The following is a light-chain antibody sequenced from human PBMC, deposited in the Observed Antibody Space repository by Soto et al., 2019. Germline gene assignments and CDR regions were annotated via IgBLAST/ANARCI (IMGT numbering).Light chain of an antibody. V-gene: IGKV1-39*01. Sequence: DIKLTQSPSSLSASVGDRVTITCRASQSISNSLNWYQQTPGKAPKLLIFGASNLHIGVPPRFSGSGSGTEFTLTISNLQREDFATYYCQESFFTLGTFGRGTKVDIK. J-gene: IGKJ1*01. CDR2: GAS. CDR3: QESFFTLGT. CDR1: QSISNS.